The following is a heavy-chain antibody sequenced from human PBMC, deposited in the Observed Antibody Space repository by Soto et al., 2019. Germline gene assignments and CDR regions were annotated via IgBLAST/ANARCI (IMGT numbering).Heavy chain of an antibody. V-gene: IGHV4-59*08. Sequence: SETLSLTCTVSGGSISSYYWSWIRQPPGKGLEWIGYIYYSGTTNYNPSLKSRVTISVDTSKNQFSLKLSSVTAADTAVYYCASPKTAFSTWFDPWGQGTLVTVS. CDR2: IYYSGTT. CDR1: GGSISSYY. J-gene: IGHJ5*02. CDR3: ASPKTAFSTWFDP. D-gene: IGHD3-3*02.